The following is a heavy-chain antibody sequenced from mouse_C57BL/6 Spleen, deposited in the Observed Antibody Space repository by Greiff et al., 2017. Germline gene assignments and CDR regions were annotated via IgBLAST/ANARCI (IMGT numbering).Heavy chain of an antibody. D-gene: IGHD2-5*01. CDR2: IYPSDSET. CDR3: ARGEGYYSKGAWFAY. V-gene: IGHV1-61*01. Sequence: QVQLQQPGVELVRPGSSVKLSCKASGYTFTSYWMDWVKQRPGQGLEWIGNIYPSDSETHYNQKFKDKATLTVDKSSSTAYMQLSSLTSEYSAVYYCARGEGYYSKGAWFAYWGQGTLVTVSA. J-gene: IGHJ3*01. CDR1: GYTFTSYW.